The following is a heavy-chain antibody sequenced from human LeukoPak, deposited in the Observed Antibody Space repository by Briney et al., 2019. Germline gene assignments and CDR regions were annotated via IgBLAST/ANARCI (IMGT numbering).Heavy chain of an antibody. D-gene: IGHD6-13*01. Sequence: ASVKVSCKASRYTFTGYYMHWVRQAPGQGLEWMGWINPNSGGTSYVQKFQGRVTLTRYTSISTAYMELSRLRSDDTTVYYGARDSRFLIAGAVEAFDMWGEGTMVSVP. CDR3: ARDSRFLIAGAVEAFDM. V-gene: IGHV1-2*02. CDR2: INPNSGGT. J-gene: IGHJ3*02. CDR1: RYTFTGYY.